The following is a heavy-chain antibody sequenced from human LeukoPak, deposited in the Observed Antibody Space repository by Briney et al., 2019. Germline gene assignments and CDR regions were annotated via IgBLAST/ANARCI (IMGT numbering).Heavy chain of an antibody. Sequence: PSETLSLTCTVSGGSISSYYWSWIRQPPGKGLEWIGYIYYSGSTNYNPSLKSRVTISVDTSKNQFSLKLSSVTAADTAVYYCARATAEGGGFDIWGQGTMVTVSS. CDR3: ARATAEGGGFDI. CDR2: IYYSGST. V-gene: IGHV4-59*01. D-gene: IGHD2-15*01. CDR1: GGSISSYY. J-gene: IGHJ3*02.